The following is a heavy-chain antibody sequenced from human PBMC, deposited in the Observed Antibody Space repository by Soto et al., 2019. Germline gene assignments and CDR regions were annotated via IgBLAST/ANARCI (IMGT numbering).Heavy chain of an antibody. D-gene: IGHD3-10*01. Sequence: SETLSLTCTVSGGCISSGGYYWSWIRQHPGKGLEWIGYIYYSGSTYYNPSLKSRVTISVDTSKNQFSLKLSSVTAADTAVYYCARTITMVRGSQMYYYYGMDVWGQGTTVTVSS. V-gene: IGHV4-31*03. CDR2: IYYSGST. CDR1: GGCISSGGYY. CDR3: ARTITMVRGSQMYYYYGMDV. J-gene: IGHJ6*02.